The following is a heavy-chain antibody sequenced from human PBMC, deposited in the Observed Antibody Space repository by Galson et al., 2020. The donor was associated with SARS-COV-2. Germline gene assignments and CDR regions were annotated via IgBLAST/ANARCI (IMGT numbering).Heavy chain of an antibody. D-gene: IGHD6-19*01. CDR3: ASEIAVAGTGFDY. CDR2: ISYDGSNK. Sequence: GGSLRLSCAASGFTFSSYAMHWVRQAPGKGLEWVAGISYDGSNKYYADSVKGRFTISRDNSKNTLYLQMNSLRAEDTAVYYCASEIAVAGTGFDYWGQGTLVTVSS. CDR1: GFTFSSYA. J-gene: IGHJ4*02. V-gene: IGHV3-30*04.